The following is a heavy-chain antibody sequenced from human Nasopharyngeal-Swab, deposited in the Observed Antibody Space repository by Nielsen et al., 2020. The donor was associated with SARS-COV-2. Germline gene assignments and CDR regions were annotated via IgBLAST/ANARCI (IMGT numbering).Heavy chain of an antibody. J-gene: IGHJ4*02. V-gene: IGHV3-7*01. Sequence: GESLKISCAASGFTFSNYWMSWVRQAPGKGLEWLANIKQDGSVKYYLDSVRGRFTISRDNAKNSLFLQMNSLRAEDTAVYYCASHLSYYDRSGYFSEGFDYWGQGTLVTVSS. CDR1: GFTFSNYW. CDR3: ASHLSYYDRSGYFSEGFDY. D-gene: IGHD3-22*01. CDR2: IKQDGSVK.